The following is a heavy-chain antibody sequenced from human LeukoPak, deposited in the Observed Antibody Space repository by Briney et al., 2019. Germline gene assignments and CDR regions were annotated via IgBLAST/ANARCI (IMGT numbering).Heavy chain of an antibody. CDR3: AKEKNWNDNYFDY. D-gene: IGHD1-1*01. J-gene: IGHJ4*02. CDR1: GFTFSGYG. CDR2: ISYDGSSK. V-gene: IGHV3-30*18. Sequence: GGSLRLSCTASGFTFSGYGMHWVRQAPGKGLEWAALISYDGSSKYYADSVKGRFTISRDNSKNTLYLQMNSLRAEDTAVYYCAKEKNWNDNYFDYWGQGTLVTVSS.